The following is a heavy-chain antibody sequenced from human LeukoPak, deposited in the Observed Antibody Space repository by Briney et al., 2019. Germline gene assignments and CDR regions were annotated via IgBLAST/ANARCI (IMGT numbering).Heavy chain of an antibody. CDR3: ARGGRYDSSGYLHYFDY. CDR1: GFSFSSYG. J-gene: IGHJ4*02. Sequence: GGSLRLSCAASGFSFSSYGMHWVRQAPGKGLEWVAVISYDGSNKYYADSVKGRFTISRDNSKNTLYLQMNSLRAEDTAVYYCARGGRYDSSGYLHYFDYWGQGTLVTVSS. D-gene: IGHD3-22*01. CDR2: ISYDGSNK. V-gene: IGHV3-30*03.